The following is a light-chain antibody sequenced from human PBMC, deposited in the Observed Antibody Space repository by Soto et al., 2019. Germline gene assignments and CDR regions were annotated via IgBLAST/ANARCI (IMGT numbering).Light chain of an antibody. Sequence: VMTQSPLSLPPTLGQPASISCRSSQSLVYSDGRIYLSWFQQRPGRSPRRLIYQVSNRDSGVPDRFSGSGSGTDFTLKISRVEAEDVGLYYCMQATRWPTFGQGTKLEI. J-gene: IGKJ2*01. V-gene: IGKV2-30*01. CDR1: QSLVYSDGRIY. CDR3: MQATRWPT. CDR2: QVS.